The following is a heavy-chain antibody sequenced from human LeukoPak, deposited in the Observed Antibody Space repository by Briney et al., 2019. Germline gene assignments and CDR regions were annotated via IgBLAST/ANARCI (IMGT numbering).Heavy chain of an antibody. CDR2: ISSSSSTI. CDR1: GFTFSTYS. CDR3: SSRAPLDY. D-gene: IGHD5-24*01. J-gene: IGHJ4*02. V-gene: IGHV3-48*04. Sequence: GGSLRLSCAVSGFTFSTYSMNWVRQAPGKGLEWVSYISSSSSTIYYADSVKGRFTISRDNAKNTLYLQMNSLRAEDTAVYYCSSRAPLDYWGQGTLVSVSS.